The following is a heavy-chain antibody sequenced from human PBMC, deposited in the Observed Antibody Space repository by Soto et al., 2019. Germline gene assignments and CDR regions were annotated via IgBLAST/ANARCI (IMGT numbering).Heavy chain of an antibody. V-gene: IGHV3-33*01. D-gene: IGHD3-16*01. CDR1: GFTFSSYG. J-gene: IGHJ6*02. CDR3: ARGGIMITFGGVISNYYYGMDV. CDR2: IWYDGSNK. Sequence: GGSLRLSCAASGFTFSSYGMHWVRHAPGKGLEWVAVIWYDGSNKYYADSVKGRFTISRDNSKNTLYLQMNSLRAEDTAVYYCARGGIMITFGGVISNYYYGMDVWGQGTTVTVSS.